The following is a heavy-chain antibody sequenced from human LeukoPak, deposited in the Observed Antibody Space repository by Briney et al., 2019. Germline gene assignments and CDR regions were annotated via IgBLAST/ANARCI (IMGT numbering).Heavy chain of an antibody. J-gene: IGHJ5*02. CDR3: STDYTHGGA. D-gene: IGHD3-10*01. CDR1: GFSLSSHG. V-gene: IGHV3-21*05. CDR2: IGTGTLR. Sequence: GGSLRLSCAASGFSLSSHGLSWVRQAPGKGLEWVSFIGTGTLRSYADSVRGRFTISRDNAKNSLYLQMNSLRAEDTAVYYCSTDYTHGGAWGQGTLVTVSS.